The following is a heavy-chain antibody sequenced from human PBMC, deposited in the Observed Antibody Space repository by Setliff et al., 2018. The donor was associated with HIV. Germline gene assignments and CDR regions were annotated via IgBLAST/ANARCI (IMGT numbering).Heavy chain of an antibody. Sequence: PGEPLKISCKGSANSFSRHWIAWVRQMPGKGLEWMGIIYPDDSDTRYGPSFQGQVTISADKSSTTVYLQWTSLRASDTGMYYCARPLYEQTSDALNFWGQGTMVTVSS. CDR1: ANSFSRHW. V-gene: IGHV5-51*01. CDR2: IYPDDSDT. CDR3: ARPLYEQTSDALNF. D-gene: IGHD3-3*01. J-gene: IGHJ3*01.